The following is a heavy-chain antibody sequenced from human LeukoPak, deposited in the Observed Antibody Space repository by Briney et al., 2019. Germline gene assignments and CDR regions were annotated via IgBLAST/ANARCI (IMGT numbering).Heavy chain of an antibody. V-gene: IGHV4-59*01. J-gene: IGHJ4*02. D-gene: IGHD2-8*02. CDR2: IYYDGYP. CDR1: GASLSSYF. CDR3: AGTELGYCTVTGCPLES. Sequence: SETLSLTCTVSGASLSSYFWSWIRQPPGKGLEWIGYIYYDGYPNYSPSLRSRITISVEKSKSQFSLNLRSVTAADTALYFCAGTELGYCTVTGCPLESWGQGTLVTVSS.